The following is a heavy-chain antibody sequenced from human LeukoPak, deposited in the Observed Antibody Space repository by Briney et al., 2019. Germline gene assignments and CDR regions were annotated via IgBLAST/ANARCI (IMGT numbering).Heavy chain of an antibody. Sequence: GGSLRLSCAASGFTVSSNYMSWVRQAPGKGLEWVSVIYSGGSTYYADSVKGRFTISRDNAKNSLYLQMNSLRAEDTAVYYCARAQGRWLQPFDYWGQGTLVTVSS. CDR2: IYSGGST. CDR3: ARAQGRWLQPFDY. J-gene: IGHJ4*02. D-gene: IGHD5-24*01. V-gene: IGHV3-53*01. CDR1: GFTVSSNY.